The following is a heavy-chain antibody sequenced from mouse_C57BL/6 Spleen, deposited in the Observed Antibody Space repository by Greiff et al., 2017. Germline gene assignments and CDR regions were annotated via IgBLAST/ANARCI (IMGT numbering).Heavy chain of an antibody. CDR3: AREFSDYFDY. V-gene: IGHV1-82*01. Sequence: QVQLQQSGPELVKPGASVKISCKASGYAFSSSWMNWVKQRPGKGLEWIGRIYPGDGDTNYNGKFKGKATLTADKSSSTAYMQLSSLTSEDSAVYICAREFSDYFDYWGQGTTLTVSS. CDR2: IYPGDGDT. J-gene: IGHJ2*01. CDR1: GYAFSSSW.